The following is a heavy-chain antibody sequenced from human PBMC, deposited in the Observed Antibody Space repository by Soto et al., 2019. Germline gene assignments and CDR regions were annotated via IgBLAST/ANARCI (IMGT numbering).Heavy chain of an antibody. CDR3: ARTTAFVSGTYPPAHFDY. V-gene: IGHV4-34*01. CDR1: GGSFCGYY. CDR2: INHSGST. Sequence: SETLSLTCAVYGGSFCGYYWSWIRQSPGKGLEWIGEINHSGSTNYTPSLKSRVTISVDTSKNQVSLKLSSVTAADTAVYYCARTTAFVSGTYPPAHFDYWGQGTRVTVSS. J-gene: IGHJ4*02. D-gene: IGHD3-16*01.